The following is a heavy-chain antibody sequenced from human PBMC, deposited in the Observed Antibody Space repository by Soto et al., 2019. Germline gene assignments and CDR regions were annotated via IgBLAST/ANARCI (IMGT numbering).Heavy chain of an antibody. D-gene: IGHD6-13*01. J-gene: IGHJ5*02. V-gene: IGHV4-39*01. CDR3: ARGSTWQGRDWLDP. CDR1: ADSVSNSGYY. CDR2: VSFGGGK. Sequence: PSKTLSLTCSVYADSVSNSGYYCDWIRQSPGRGLEWIASVSFGGGKYCSPSLKSRGTFSVDTAKTLISLKLRSVTAPDTAIYYCARGSTWQGRDWLDPWGEGTLVTVSS.